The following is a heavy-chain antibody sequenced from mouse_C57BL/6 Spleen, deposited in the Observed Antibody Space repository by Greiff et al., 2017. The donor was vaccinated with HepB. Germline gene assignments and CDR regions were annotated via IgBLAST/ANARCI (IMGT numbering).Heavy chain of an antibody. CDR3: AKSFYYYGSSYWYFDV. CDR1: GFSFTSYG. D-gene: IGHD1-1*01. CDR2: IWRGGST. J-gene: IGHJ1*03. V-gene: IGHV2-5*01. Sequence: VKLVESGPGLVQPSQSLSITCTVSGFSFTSYGVHWVRQSPGKGLEWLGVIWRGGSTDYNAAFMSRLSITKDNSKSQVFFKMNSLQADDTAIYYCAKSFYYYGSSYWYFDVWGTGTTVTVSS.